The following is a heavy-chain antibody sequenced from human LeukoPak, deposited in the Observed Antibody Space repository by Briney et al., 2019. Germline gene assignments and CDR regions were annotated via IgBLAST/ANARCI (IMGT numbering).Heavy chain of an antibody. J-gene: IGHJ5*02. Sequence: PSETLSLTCTASGGSISSSTYYWDWIRQPPGKGLEWIGSIYYSGSTYYNPSLKSRVTISVDTSKNQFSLKLSSVTAADTAVYYCARAVVVVAARAHWFDPWGQGTLVTVSS. D-gene: IGHD2-15*01. V-gene: IGHV4-39*07. CDR1: GGSISSSTYY. CDR3: ARAVVVVAARAHWFDP. CDR2: IYYSGST.